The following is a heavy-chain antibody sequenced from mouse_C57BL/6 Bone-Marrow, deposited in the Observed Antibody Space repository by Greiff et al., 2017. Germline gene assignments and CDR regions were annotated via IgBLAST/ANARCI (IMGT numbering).Heavy chain of an antibody. J-gene: IGHJ3*01. V-gene: IGHV1-26*01. CDR2: INPNNGGT. Sequence: EVQLQQSGPELVKPGASVKISCKASGYTFTDYYMNWVKQSHGKSLEWIGDINPNNGGTSYNQKFKGKATLTVDKSSSTAYMELRSLTSEGSAFYYCASPITTPVGGFAYWGQGTLVTVSA. D-gene: IGHD1-1*01. CDR1: GYTFTDYY. CDR3: ASPITTPVGGFAY.